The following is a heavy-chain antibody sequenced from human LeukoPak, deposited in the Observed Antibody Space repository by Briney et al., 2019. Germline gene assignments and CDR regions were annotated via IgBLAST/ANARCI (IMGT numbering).Heavy chain of an antibody. V-gene: IGHV1-69*05. CDR3: AREGGIAAAVRGFDY. Sequence: SVKVSCKASGGTFSSYAISWVRQAPGQGLEWMGGIIPIFGTANYAQKFQGRVTITTDTSTSTAYMELRSLRSDDTAVYYCAREGGIAAAVRGFDYWGQGTLVTVSS. J-gene: IGHJ4*02. CDR1: GGTFSSYA. CDR2: IIPIFGTA. D-gene: IGHD6-13*01.